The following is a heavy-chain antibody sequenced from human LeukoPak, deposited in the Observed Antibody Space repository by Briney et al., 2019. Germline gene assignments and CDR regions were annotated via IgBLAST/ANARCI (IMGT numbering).Heavy chain of an antibody. Sequence: GGSLRLSCAASGFTFSSYSMNWVRQAPGKGLEWVSSISSSSSYIYYADSVKGRFTISRDNAKNSLYLQMNSLRAEDTAVYYCARGGYGDYGNYYYYYYMDVWGRGTTVTVSS. CDR1: GFTFSSYS. J-gene: IGHJ6*03. CDR2: ISSSSSYI. CDR3: ARGGYGDYGNYYYYYYMDV. V-gene: IGHV3-21*01. D-gene: IGHD4-17*01.